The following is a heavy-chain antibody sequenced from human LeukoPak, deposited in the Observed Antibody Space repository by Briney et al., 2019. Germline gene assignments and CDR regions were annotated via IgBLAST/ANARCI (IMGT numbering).Heavy chain of an antibody. V-gene: IGHV3-23*01. CDR3: AKARLAVADNSHSDF. D-gene: IGHD6-19*01. CDR1: GFTFSSYA. CDR2: ISGSGGST. Sequence: PGGSLRLSCAASGFTFSSYAMSWVRQAPGKGLEWVSAISGSGGSTYYADSVKGRFTISRDNSKNTLYLQMNSLRVEDTAVYYCAKARLAVADNSHSDFWGQGTLVTVSS. J-gene: IGHJ4*02.